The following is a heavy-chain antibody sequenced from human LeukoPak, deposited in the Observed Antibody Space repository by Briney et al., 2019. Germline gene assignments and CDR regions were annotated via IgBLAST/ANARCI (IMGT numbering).Heavy chain of an antibody. V-gene: IGHV3-53*01. D-gene: IGHD2-8*01. CDR2: IYIDNT. CDR3: AREINGWSLHDAFDT. Sequence: GGSLRLSCTVSGFTVSSNSMSWVRQAPGKGLEWVSFIYIDNTHCSDSVKGRFTISRDNSKNTLYLQMNSLRAEDTAVYYCAREINGWSLHDAFDTWGQGTLVTVSS. J-gene: IGHJ3*02. CDR1: GFTVSSNS.